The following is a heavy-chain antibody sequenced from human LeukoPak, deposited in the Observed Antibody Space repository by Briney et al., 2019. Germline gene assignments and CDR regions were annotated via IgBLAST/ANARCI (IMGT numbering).Heavy chain of an antibody. D-gene: IGHD3-9*01. Sequence: SVKVSCKASGGTFSSYAISWVRQAPGQGLEWMGRIIPILGIANYAQKFQGRVTITADKSTSTAYMELSSLRSEDTAAYYCARGVDYDILTGYFYFDYWGQGTLVTVSS. J-gene: IGHJ4*02. CDR2: IIPILGIA. CDR1: GGTFSSYA. V-gene: IGHV1-69*04. CDR3: ARGVDYDILTGYFYFDY.